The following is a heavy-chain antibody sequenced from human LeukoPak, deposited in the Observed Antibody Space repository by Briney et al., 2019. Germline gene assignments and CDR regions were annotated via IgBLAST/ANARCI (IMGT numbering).Heavy chain of an antibody. CDR1: GGSISSSSYY. J-gene: IGHJ3*02. CDR2: NYYSGST. V-gene: IGHV4-39*01. CDR3: ARPGWGYGRDQAFDI. D-gene: IGHD5-12*01. Sequence: SETLSLTCTVSGGSISSSSYYWGWIRQPPGKELEWIGSNYYSGSTYYNPSLKSRVTISVDTSKNQFSLKLSSVTAADTAVYYCARPGWGYGRDQAFDIRGQGTMVTVSS.